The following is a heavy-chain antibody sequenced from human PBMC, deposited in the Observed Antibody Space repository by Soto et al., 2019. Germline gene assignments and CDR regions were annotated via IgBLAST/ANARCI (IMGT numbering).Heavy chain of an antibody. V-gene: IGHV3-21*01. D-gene: IGHD3-10*01. CDR2: ICTASIYI. CDR1: GFTFSSYS. CDR3: AREIYGWGTYPPDY. J-gene: IGHJ4*02. Sequence: EVHLVESGGGLVKPGGSLTLSCTASGFTFSSYSMNWVRQAPGKGLEWVSSICTASIYINYADSVKGRFTISRDNAKNTLYLQMNSLRAEDTAVYYCAREIYGWGTYPPDYWGQGTLVTVSS.